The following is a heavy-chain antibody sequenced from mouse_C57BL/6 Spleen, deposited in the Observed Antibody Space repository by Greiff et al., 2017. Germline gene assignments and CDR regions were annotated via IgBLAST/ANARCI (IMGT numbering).Heavy chain of an antibody. D-gene: IGHD1-1*01. V-gene: IGHV1-55*01. CDR2: IYPGSGST. CDR1: GYTFTSYW. J-gene: IGHJ2*01. CDR3: AAGPVTTVAFDY. Sequence: QVQLQQPGAELVKPGASVTMSCKASGYTFTSYWITWVKQRPGQGLEWIGDIYPGSGSTNYNEKFKSKATLTVDTSSSTAYMQLSSLTSEDSAVYYCAAGPVTTVAFDYWGQGTTLTVSS.